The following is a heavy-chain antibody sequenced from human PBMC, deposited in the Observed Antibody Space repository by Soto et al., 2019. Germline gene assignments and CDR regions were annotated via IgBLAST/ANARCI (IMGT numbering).Heavy chain of an antibody. Sequence: PSETLSLTCTVSGGSIRSSSYYWGWIRQPPGKGLEWIGSIYYSGSTYYNPSLKSRVTISVDTSKNQFSLKLSSVTAADTAVYYCWRLPLLGHDFWSGDLFNTETFEYWGQGTRVSVAS. J-gene: IGHJ4*02. V-gene: IGHV4-39*01. CDR2: IYYSGST. CDR3: WRLPLLGHDFWSGDLFNTETFEY. CDR1: GGSIRSSSYY. D-gene: IGHD3-3*01.